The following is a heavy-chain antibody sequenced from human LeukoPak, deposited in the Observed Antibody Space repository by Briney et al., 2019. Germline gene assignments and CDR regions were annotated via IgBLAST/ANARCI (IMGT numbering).Heavy chain of an antibody. CDR3: ARGDYYDSSGFES. CDR2: INYSGST. CDR1: GGSISSHY. V-gene: IGHV4-59*11. D-gene: IGHD3-22*01. Sequence: SETLSLTCTVSGGSISSHYWSWIRQPPGKGLEWIGFINYSGSTTYNPSLKGRVTISVDTSKNQFSLKLSSVTAADTAVYYCARGDYYDSSGFESWGQGTLVTVSS. J-gene: IGHJ4*02.